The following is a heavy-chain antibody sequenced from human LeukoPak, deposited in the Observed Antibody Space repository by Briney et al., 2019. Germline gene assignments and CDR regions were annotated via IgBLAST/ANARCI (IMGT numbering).Heavy chain of an antibody. Sequence: GGSLRLSCAASGFTFSSYWMSWVRQAPGKGLEWVANIKQDGSEKYYVDSVKGRFTISRHNAKNSLYLQMNSLRAEDTAVYYCARASGSGWYVFDYWGQGTLVTVSS. CDR1: GFTFSSYW. D-gene: IGHD6-19*01. CDR2: IKQDGSEK. V-gene: IGHV3-7*01. CDR3: ARASGSGWYVFDY. J-gene: IGHJ4*02.